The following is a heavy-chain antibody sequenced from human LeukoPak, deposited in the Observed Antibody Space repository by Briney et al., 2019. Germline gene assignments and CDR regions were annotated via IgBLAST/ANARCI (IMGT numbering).Heavy chain of an antibody. D-gene: IGHD3-10*01. V-gene: IGHV1-69*13. J-gene: IGHJ3*02. CDR2: IIPIFGTA. CDR1: GYTLTELS. Sequence: GASVKVSCKVSGYTLTELSMHWVRQAPGQGLEWMGGIIPIFGTANYAQKFQGRVTITADESTSTAYMELSSLRSEDTAVYYCARVPYYGSGSFDIWGQGTMVTVSS. CDR3: ARVPYYGSGSFDI.